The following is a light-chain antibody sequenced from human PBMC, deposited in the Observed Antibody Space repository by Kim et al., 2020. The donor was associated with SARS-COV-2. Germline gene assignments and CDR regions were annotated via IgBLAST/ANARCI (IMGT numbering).Light chain of an antibody. V-gene: IGKV3-15*01. CDR3: QQYADWPLLT. CDR1: QSISNT. CDR2: GAS. J-gene: IGKJ4*01. Sequence: SVSPGDRSTLSCRASQSISNTSAWYQQRPGQAPRLLIFGASTRATGIPARFSGSGSGTEFTLTISSLESEDFAVYYCQQYADWPLLTFGGGTKVDIK.